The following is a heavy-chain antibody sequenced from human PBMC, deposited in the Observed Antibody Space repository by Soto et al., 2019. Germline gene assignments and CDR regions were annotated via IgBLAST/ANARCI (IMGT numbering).Heavy chain of an antibody. V-gene: IGHV3-48*01. D-gene: IGHD5-18*01. J-gene: IGHJ4*02. CDR1: GLTFSSYS. CDR3: ARDYSSYGPFDY. CDR2: ISSSSSTI. Sequence: PGGSLGLACASSGLTFSSYSMNGARQAPGKGLEWVSYISSSSSTIYYADSVKGRFTISRDNAKNSLYLQMNSLRAEDTAVYYCARDYSSYGPFDYWGQGTLVTVSS.